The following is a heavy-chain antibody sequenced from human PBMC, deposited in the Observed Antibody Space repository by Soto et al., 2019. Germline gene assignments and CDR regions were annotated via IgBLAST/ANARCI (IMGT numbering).Heavy chain of an antibody. CDR3: ARDGSSTANWIDP. Sequence: ASETLSLTCAVNGGSFREYYWSWLRQPPGKGLEWIGEINQSGTTHYNPSLKRRINISIDTSKNQFSLNLTSVTAADTATYYCARDGSSTANWIDPWGQGTLVTVSS. V-gene: IGHV4-34*01. J-gene: IGHJ5*02. CDR2: INQSGTT. CDR1: GGSFREYY. D-gene: IGHD2-2*01.